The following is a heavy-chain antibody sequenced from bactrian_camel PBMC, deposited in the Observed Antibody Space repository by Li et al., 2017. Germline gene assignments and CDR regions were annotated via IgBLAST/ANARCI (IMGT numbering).Heavy chain of an antibody. D-gene: IGHD2*01. CDR3: AAGWGKLSMGGRGGSSGYCRGYEGNY. Sequence: HVQLVESGGGSVQAGGSLRLSCTASGVIGSTYCMGWFRQAPGKEHERIATIDSIGIASYADSVKGRFTMSRDSAKNTVYLEMNSLKPEDTAMYYCAAGWGKLSMGGRGGSSGYCRGYEGNYWGQGTQVTVS. CDR2: IDSIGIA. J-gene: IGHJ4*01. V-gene: IGHV3S53*01. CDR1: GVIGSTYC.